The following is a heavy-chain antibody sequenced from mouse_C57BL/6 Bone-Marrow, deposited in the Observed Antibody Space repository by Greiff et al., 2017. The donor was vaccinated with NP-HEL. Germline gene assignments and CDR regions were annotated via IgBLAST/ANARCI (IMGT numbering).Heavy chain of an antibody. D-gene: IGHD3-3*01. Sequence: EVQLQQSGPELVKPGASVKISCTASGYTFTDYYMNWVKQSPGKSLEWIGDINPNNGGTSYNQKFKGKATLTVDKSSSTAYMELRSLTSEDSAVYYCARARRGYWGQGTSLTVSS. J-gene: IGHJ2*02. CDR2: INPNNGGT. V-gene: IGHV1-26*01. CDR1: GYTFTDYY. CDR3: ARARRGY.